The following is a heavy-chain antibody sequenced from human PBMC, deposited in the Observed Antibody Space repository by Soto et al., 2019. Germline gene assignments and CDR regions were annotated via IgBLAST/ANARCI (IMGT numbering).Heavy chain of an antibody. CDR1: GGSFSGYY. Sequence: PSETLSLTCAVYGGSFSGYYLSWIRQPPGKGLEWIGEINHSGSTNYNPSLKSRVTISVDTSKNQFSLKLSSVTAADTAVYYCARVAYTEASYYYYGMDVWGQGTTVTVSS. V-gene: IGHV4-34*01. D-gene: IGHD2-2*02. J-gene: IGHJ6*02. CDR2: INHSGST. CDR3: ARVAYTEASYYYYGMDV.